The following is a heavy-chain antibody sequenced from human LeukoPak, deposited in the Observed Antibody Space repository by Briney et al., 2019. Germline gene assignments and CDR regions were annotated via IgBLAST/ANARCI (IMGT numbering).Heavy chain of an antibody. J-gene: IGHJ6*03. CDR3: ARGPDPLVLMVYAPGYYYMDV. CDR2: ISYDGSNK. D-gene: IGHD2-8*01. V-gene: IGHV3-30*04. CDR1: GFTFSSYA. Sequence: PGRSLRLSCAASGFTFSSYAMHWVRQAPGKGLEWVAVISYDGSNKYYADSVKGRFTISRDNSKNTLYLQMNSLRADDTAVYYCARGPDPLVLMVYAPGYYYMDVWGKGTTVTVSS.